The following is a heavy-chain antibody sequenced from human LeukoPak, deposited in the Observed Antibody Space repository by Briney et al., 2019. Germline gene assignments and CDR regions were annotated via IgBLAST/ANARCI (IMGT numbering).Heavy chain of an antibody. D-gene: IGHD3-22*01. CDR3: ARVDSSGSLYDY. Sequence: HAGGSLRLSCAASGFTFSSYSMNWVRQAPGKGLEWVSYISRSSSTIYYADSVKGRFTISRDNAKNSLYLQMNSLRAEDTAVYYCARVDSSGSLYDYWGQGTLVTVSS. CDR1: GFTFSSYS. J-gene: IGHJ4*02. V-gene: IGHV3-48*04. CDR2: ISRSSSTI.